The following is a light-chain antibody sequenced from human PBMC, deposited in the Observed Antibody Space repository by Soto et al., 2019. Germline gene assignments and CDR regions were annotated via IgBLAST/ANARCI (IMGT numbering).Light chain of an antibody. CDR3: QQSYSTLFT. CDR1: QTVIRY. J-gene: IGKJ3*01. Sequence: DIQMTQSPSSLSASVGDRVTITCRASQTVIRYLNWYQQKPGRAPNLLIYAASSLQSGVPSRFSGSGSGTEFTLPISSLPPEDFATYYCQQSYSTLFTFGPGTKVEIK. V-gene: IGKV1-39*01. CDR2: AAS.